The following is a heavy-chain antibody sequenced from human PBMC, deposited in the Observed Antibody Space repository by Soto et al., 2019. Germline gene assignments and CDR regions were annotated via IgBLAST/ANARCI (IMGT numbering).Heavy chain of an antibody. J-gene: IGHJ4*02. V-gene: IGHV1-69*13. Sequence: SLKVDCNSSGYTFSSYAIICVRQSPGQGLEWMGWIIPIFGTANYAQKFQGRVTITADESTSTAYMELSSLRSEDTAVYYCARTLEYSSSAPYEYWGQGTLVTVSS. D-gene: IGHD6-6*01. CDR2: IIPIFGTA. CDR1: GYTFSSYA. CDR3: ARTLEYSSSAPYEY.